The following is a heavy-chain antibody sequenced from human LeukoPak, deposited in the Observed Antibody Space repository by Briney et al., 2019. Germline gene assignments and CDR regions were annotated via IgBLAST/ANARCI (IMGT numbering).Heavy chain of an antibody. CDR2: IYYSGST. V-gene: IGHV4-31*11. Sequence: PSETLSLTCAVYGGSFSGYYWSWIRQHPGKGLEWIGYIYYSGSTYYNPSLKGRVTISVDTSKNQFSLKLSSVTAADTAVYYCARGKEGYDFWSGYPRVNWFDPWGQGTLVTVSS. J-gene: IGHJ5*02. CDR1: GGSFSGYY. D-gene: IGHD3-3*01. CDR3: ARGKEGYDFWSGYPRVNWFDP.